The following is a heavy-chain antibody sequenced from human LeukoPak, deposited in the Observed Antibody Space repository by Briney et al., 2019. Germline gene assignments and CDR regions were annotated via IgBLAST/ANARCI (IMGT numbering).Heavy chain of an antibody. J-gene: IGHJ3*02. Sequence: GGSLRLSCAASGFTFSSYSMNWVRQAPGKGLEWVSSISSSSGFIYYADSVKGRFTISRDNAKNSLYLQMNSLRAEDTAVYYCAKRGYSGSDAFDMWGQGTMVTVSS. D-gene: IGHD5-12*01. CDR3: AKRGYSGSDAFDM. CDR2: ISSSSGFI. V-gene: IGHV3-21*01. CDR1: GFTFSSYS.